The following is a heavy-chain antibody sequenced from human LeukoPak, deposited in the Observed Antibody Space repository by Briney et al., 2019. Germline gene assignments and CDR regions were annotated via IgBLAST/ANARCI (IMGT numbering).Heavy chain of an antibody. CDR3: ARAHYYFGSRHPYYFDS. V-gene: IGHV3-11*01. CDR1: GFTFSDHY. Sequence: GGSLRLSCAASGFTFSDHYMSWIRQAPGKGLEWISYISTGDTAIFYADSVKGRFAISRDNAKDSLYLQMSSLRAEDTAVYYCARAHYYFGSRHPYYFDSWGQGTLVTVSS. CDR2: ISTGDTAI. D-gene: IGHD3-10*01. J-gene: IGHJ4*02.